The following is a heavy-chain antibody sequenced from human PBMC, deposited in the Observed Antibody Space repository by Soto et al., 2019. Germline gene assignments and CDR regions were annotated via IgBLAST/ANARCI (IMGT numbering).Heavy chain of an antibody. D-gene: IGHD3-10*01. CDR2: IYHSGST. CDR1: GDSISRGGYY. CDR3: VRDGAGASGLGWFGP. Sequence: QVQLQESGPGLVKPSQTLSLSCTVSGDSISRGGYYWNWIRQHPRKGLEWIGYIYHSGSTNYNPSFKGRVTISVDKSKNQLSLDLTNVTAADTAVYYCVRDGAGASGLGWFGPWGQGILVTVSS. V-gene: IGHV4-31*03. J-gene: IGHJ5*02.